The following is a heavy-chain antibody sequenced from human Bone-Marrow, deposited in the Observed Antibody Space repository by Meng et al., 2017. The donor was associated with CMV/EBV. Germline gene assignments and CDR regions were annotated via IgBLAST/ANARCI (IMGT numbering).Heavy chain of an antibody. J-gene: IGHJ5*02. CDR3: ARGGDSTISNWFDP. CDR1: GDSISTSY. D-gene: IGHD5/OR15-5a*01. CDR2: IYYSASP. Sequence: SETLSLTCTVSGDSISTSYWSWIRQPPGKGLEWIGYIYYSASPNYNPSLKSRVTISVDTSRNHFSLKLRSVTAADTAVYYCARGGDSTISNWFDPWGQGTLVTVSS. V-gene: IGHV4-59*01.